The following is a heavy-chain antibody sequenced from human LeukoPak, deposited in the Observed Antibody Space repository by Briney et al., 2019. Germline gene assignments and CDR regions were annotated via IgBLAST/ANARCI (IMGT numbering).Heavy chain of an antibody. Sequence: SETLSLTCAVNGGSFSGYYWTWMRQPPGKGLEWIGQINHRGSSNYNPSLKSRVTISVDTSKNHFSLNLSSVTAADTAVYFCARSRLYDFWSSYPYYWGQGTLVTVSS. V-gene: IGHV4-34*01. CDR1: GGSFSGYY. J-gene: IGHJ4*02. CDR2: INHRGSS. CDR3: ARSRLYDFWSSYPYY. D-gene: IGHD3-3*01.